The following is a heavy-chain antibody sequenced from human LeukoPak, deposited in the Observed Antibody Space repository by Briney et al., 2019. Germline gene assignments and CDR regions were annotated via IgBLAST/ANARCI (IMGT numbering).Heavy chain of an antibody. CDR2: TYTSGST. Sequence: SETLSLTCTVSGGSISSYYWSCIRQPAGKGLEWIGRTYTSGSTNYNPSLKSRVTMSVDTSKNQFSLKLSSVTAADTAVYYCASAAPSYYYGMDVWGQGTTVTVSS. J-gene: IGHJ6*02. CDR1: GGSISSYY. CDR3: ASAAPSYYYGMDV. D-gene: IGHD2-15*01. V-gene: IGHV4-4*07.